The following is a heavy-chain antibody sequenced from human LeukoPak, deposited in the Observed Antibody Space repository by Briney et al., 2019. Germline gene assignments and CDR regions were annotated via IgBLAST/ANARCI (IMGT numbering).Heavy chain of an antibody. Sequence: GASVKVSCKASGYTFTSYDISWVRQAPGQGLEWMGWINPNSGGTNYAQKFQGRVTMTRDTSISTAYMELSRLRSDDTAVYYCASDRITGMPEPFDIWGQGTMVTVSS. CDR2: INPNSGGT. CDR1: GYTFTSYD. D-gene: IGHD1-20*01. V-gene: IGHV1-2*02. J-gene: IGHJ3*02. CDR3: ASDRITGMPEPFDI.